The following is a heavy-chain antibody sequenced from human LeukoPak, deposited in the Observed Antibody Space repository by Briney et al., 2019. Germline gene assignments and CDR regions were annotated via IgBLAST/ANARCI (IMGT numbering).Heavy chain of an antibody. Sequence: SETLSLTCTVSAGSISSYYWSWIRQPAGKGLEWIGRIYTSGSTNYNPSLKSRGTISVATSKNQFSLKLSSVTAADTAEYCCAREGGEQQLAFDYWGQGTLVTVSS. CDR2: IYTSGST. D-gene: IGHD6-13*01. CDR3: AREGGEQQLAFDY. J-gene: IGHJ4*02. V-gene: IGHV4-4*07. CDR1: AGSISSYY.